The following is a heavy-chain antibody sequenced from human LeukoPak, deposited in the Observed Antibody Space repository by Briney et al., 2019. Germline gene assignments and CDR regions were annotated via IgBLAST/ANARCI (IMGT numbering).Heavy chain of an antibody. D-gene: IGHD2-21*01. Sequence: GGSLRLSCAASGFTFSSYAMHWVRQAPGKGLEWVAVISYDGSNKYYADSVKGRFTISRDNSKNTLYLQMNSLRAEDTAVYYCAREVHSGDYYYMDVWGKGTTVTVSS. J-gene: IGHJ6*03. CDR1: GFTFSSYA. V-gene: IGHV3-30*01. CDR2: ISYDGSNK. CDR3: AREVHSGDYYYMDV.